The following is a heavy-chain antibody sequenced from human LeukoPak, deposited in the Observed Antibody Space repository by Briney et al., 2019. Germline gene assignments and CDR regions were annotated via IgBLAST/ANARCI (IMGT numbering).Heavy chain of an antibody. D-gene: IGHD6-19*01. Sequence: GGSLRLSRAPSGFTFSSYAMSWVPAAPEGGGEWGSAITGWGGDTYYADSVKGRFTSSSDNSKNTLYLQMNSRRAEDTAVYYGAKGSDSGWYGAYFDYWGQGTLVTVSS. J-gene: IGHJ4*02. CDR3: AKGSDSGWYGAYFDY. CDR2: ITGWGGDT. V-gene: IGHV3-23*01. CDR1: GFTFSSYA.